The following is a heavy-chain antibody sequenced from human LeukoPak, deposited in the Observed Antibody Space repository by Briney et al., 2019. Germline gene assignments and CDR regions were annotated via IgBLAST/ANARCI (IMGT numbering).Heavy chain of an antibody. J-gene: IGHJ4*02. CDR1: GFTFSSYA. CDR2: ISYDGSNK. D-gene: IGHD6-19*01. Sequence: GGSLRLSCAASGFTFSSYAMHWVRQAPGKGLEWVAVISYDGSNKYYADSVKGRFTISRDNPKNTLYLQMNSLRAEDTAVYYCARGTVAATFDYWGQGTLVTVYS. CDR3: ARGTVAATFDY. V-gene: IGHV3-30-3*01.